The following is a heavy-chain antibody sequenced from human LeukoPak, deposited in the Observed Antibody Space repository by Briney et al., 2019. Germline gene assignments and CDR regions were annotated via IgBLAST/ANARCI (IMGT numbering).Heavy chain of an antibody. J-gene: IGHJ5*02. D-gene: IGHD2-2*01. CDR3: AREYCSSTSCLPVGYNWFDP. Sequence: ASVKVSCKASGYTFTSYDINWVRQATGQGLEWMGWMNPNSGNTGYAQKFQGRVTMTRNTSISTAYMELSSLRSEDTAVYYCAREYCSSTSCLPVGYNWFDPWGQGALVTVSS. V-gene: IGHV1-8*01. CDR2: MNPNSGNT. CDR1: GYTFTSYD.